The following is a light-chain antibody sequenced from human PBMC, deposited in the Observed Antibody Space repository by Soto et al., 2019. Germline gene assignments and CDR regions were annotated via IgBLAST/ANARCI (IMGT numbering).Light chain of an antibody. CDR3: QQLNGYQLS. Sequence: DILLTQSPSFLSASVGDTVTITCRASQGMSTYLAWYQQKPGKVPKLLIRSASTLQSGVPPRFSGGGSGTEFTLTISTIQPDDSGIYYCQQLNGYQLSFGGGTNVEIK. CDR1: QGMSTY. V-gene: IGKV1-9*01. CDR2: SAS. J-gene: IGKJ4*01.